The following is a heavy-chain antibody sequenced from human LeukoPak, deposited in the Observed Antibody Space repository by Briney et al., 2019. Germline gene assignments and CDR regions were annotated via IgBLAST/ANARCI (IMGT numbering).Heavy chain of an antibody. CDR1: GGSISNYY. CDR3: AREGTDYDYYFDF. V-gene: IGHV4-59*01. D-gene: IGHD4-17*01. Sequence: SETLSLTCTVSGGSISNYYWSWIRQPPGKGLEWIGYNYYSGSTNYNPSLKSRVTISVDTSKSQFSLKLSSVTAADTAVYYCAREGTDYDYYFDFWGQGTLVTVSS. J-gene: IGHJ4*02. CDR2: NYYSGST.